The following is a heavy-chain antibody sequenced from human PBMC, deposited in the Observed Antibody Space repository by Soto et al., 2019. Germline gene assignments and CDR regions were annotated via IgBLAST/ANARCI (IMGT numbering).Heavy chain of an antibody. CDR1: GGSISRYY. CDR2: MYYSGNT. CDR3: AGGTYWYYFDY. V-gene: IGHV4-59*01. Sequence: PSETLSLTCTVSGGSISRYYWNWIRQPPGRGLEWIGYMYYSGNTSYNPSLKSRVTILVDTSKKQFSLKLSSVTAADTAVYYCAGGTYWYYFDYWGQGTPVTVSS. D-gene: IGHD1-26*01. J-gene: IGHJ4*02.